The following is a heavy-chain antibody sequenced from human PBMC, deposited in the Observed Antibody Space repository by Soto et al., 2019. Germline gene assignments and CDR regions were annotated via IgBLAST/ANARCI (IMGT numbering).Heavy chain of an antibody. Sequence: QVQLVQSGAEVKKPGSSVKVSCKASGGTFSSYAISWVRQAPGQGLEWMGGIIPIFGTANYAQKVQGRVTITGGESTSAAYRALSSLRTDDTAVYYCARVPRIAVAGRWFDPWGQGTLVTVSS. J-gene: IGHJ5*02. D-gene: IGHD6-19*01. CDR2: IIPIFGTA. V-gene: IGHV1-69*12. CDR3: ARVPRIAVAGRWFDP. CDR1: GGTFSSYA.